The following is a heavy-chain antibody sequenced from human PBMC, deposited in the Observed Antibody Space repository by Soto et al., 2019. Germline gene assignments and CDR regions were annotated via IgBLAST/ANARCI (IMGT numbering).Heavy chain of an antibody. D-gene: IGHD6-19*01. CDR2: INHSGST. CDR1: GGSFSGYY. CDR3: AREGGSGWYRYANWFDP. J-gene: IGHJ5*02. V-gene: IGHV4-34*01. Sequence: QVQLQQWGAGLLKPSETLSLTCAVYGGSFSGYYWSWIRQPPGKGLEWIGEINHSGSTNYNPSLKSRVTISVDTSKNQFSLKLSSVTAADTAVYYCAREGGSGWYRYANWFDPWGQGTLVTVSS.